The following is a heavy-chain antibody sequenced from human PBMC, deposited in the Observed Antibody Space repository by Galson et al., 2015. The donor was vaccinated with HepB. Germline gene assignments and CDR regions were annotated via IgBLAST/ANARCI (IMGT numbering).Heavy chain of an antibody. CDR3: AKDRAYSSSWRSGDY. CDR1: GFTFSSYA. V-gene: IGHV3-23*01. D-gene: IGHD6-13*01. J-gene: IGHJ4*02. Sequence: SLRLSCAASGFTFSSYAMSWVRQAPGKGLEWVSAISGSGGSTYYADSVNGRFTISRDNSKNTLYLQMSSLRAEDTAVYYCAKDRAYSSSWRSGDYWGQGTLVTVSS. CDR2: ISGSGGST.